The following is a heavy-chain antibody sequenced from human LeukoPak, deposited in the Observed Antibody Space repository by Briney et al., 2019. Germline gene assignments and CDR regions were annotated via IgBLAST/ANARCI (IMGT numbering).Heavy chain of an antibody. V-gene: IGHV3-23*01. CDR1: GFTFSSYA. CDR2: ISGSGGST. J-gene: IGHJ4*02. D-gene: IGHD5-18*01. CDR3: AKQPLARGYSYVGY. Sequence: GGSLRLSCAASGFTFSSYAMSWVRQAPGKVLEWVSAISGSGGSTYYADSVKGRFTISRDNSKNTLYLQMNSLRAEDTAVYYCAKQPLARGYSYVGYWGQGTLVTVSS.